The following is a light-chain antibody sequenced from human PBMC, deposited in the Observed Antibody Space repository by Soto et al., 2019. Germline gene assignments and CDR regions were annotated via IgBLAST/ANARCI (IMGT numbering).Light chain of an antibody. Sequence: EIVLTQSPGTPSLSPGERATLSCRASQSVTSSYVAWYQQKPGQAPRLLIYGASSRATGIPDRFTGSGSGTDFTLTISRLEPEDFAVYYCQQYGTSRQTFGQGTKVEVK. CDR3: QQYGTSRQT. J-gene: IGKJ1*01. V-gene: IGKV3-20*01. CDR1: QSVTSSY. CDR2: GAS.